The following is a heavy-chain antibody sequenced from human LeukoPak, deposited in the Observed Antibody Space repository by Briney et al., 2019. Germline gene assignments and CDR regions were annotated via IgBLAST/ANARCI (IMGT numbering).Heavy chain of an antibody. J-gene: IGHJ6*03. D-gene: IGHD2-15*01. Sequence: KSSETLSLTCAVYGGSFSGYYWGWIRQPPGKGLEWIGEINHSGSTNYNPSLKSRVTISVDTSKNQFSLKLSSVTAADTAVYYCARRQINCSGGSCYLYTLSGPYYYMDVWGKGTTVTVSS. CDR3: ARRQINCSGGSCYLYTLSGPYYYMDV. CDR1: GGSFSGYY. V-gene: IGHV4-34*01. CDR2: INHSGST.